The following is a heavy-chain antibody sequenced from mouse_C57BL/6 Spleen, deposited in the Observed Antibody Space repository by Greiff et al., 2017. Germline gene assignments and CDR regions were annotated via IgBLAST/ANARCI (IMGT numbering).Heavy chain of an antibody. CDR3: ARCPYGSYAMDC. Sequence: EVQLQQSGPELVKPGASVKISCKASGYTFTDYYMNWVKQSHGKSLEWIGDINPNNGGTSYNQKFKGKATLTVDKSSSTAYMELRSLTSEDSAVYYCARCPYGSYAMDCWGQGTSVTVSS. CDR2: INPNNGGT. CDR1: GYTFTDYY. D-gene: IGHD2-2*01. J-gene: IGHJ4*01. V-gene: IGHV1-26*01.